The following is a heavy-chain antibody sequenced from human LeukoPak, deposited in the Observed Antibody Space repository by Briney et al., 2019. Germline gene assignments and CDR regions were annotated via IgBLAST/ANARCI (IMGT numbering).Heavy chain of an antibody. CDR2: VNPNNGGT. V-gene: IGHV1-2*02. Sequence: ASVKVSCQASGYRFIGYYIHWVRQAPGQGRDWMGWVNPNNGGTKYAPPFQGTISITRGNSISPVLLELSRLGCYDPALFYCVGGFPLVGAATGYYWGQGKLVTVSS. J-gene: IGHJ4*02. D-gene: IGHD6-13*01. CDR3: VGGFPLVGAATGYY. CDR1: GYRFIGYY.